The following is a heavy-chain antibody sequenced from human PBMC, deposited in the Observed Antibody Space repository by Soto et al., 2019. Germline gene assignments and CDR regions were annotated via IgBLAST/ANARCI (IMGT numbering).Heavy chain of an antibody. V-gene: IGHV1-46*01. J-gene: IGHJ4*02. CDR3: ARNSAMVTQANRPFDY. Sequence: ASVKVSCKASGYTFTSYYMHWVRQAPGQGLEWMGIINPSGGSTSYAQKFQGRVTMTRDTSTSTVYMELSSLRSEDTAVYYCARNSAMVTQANRPFDYWGQGTLVTVSS. CDR2: INPSGGST. CDR1: GYTFTSYY. D-gene: IGHD4-17*01.